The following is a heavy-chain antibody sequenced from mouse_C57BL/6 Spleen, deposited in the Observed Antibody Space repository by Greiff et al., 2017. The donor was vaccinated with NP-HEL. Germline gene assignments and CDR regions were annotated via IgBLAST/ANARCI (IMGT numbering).Heavy chain of an antibody. J-gene: IGHJ2*01. D-gene: IGHD2-5*01. CDR3: ARGGTYYSNSDY. CDR1: GYTFTSYW. V-gene: IGHV1-52*01. CDR2: IDPSDSET. Sequence: QVQLQQPGAELVRPGSSVKLSCKASGYTFTSYWMHWVKQRPIQGLEWIGNIDPSDSETHYNQKFKDKATLTVDKSSSTAYMQLSSLTSEDSAVYYWARGGTYYSNSDYWGQGTTLTVSS.